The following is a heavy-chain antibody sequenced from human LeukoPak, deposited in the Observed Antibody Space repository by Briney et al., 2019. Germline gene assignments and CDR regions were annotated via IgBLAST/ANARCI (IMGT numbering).Heavy chain of an antibody. Sequence: SETLSLTCTVSGGSISSSSYYWSWIRQPAGKGLEWIGRIYTSGSTNYNPSLKSRVTISVDTSKNQFSLKLSSVTAADTAVYYCARVARGVRGPDAFDIWGQGTMVTVSS. CDR1: GGSISSSSYY. D-gene: IGHD3-10*01. V-gene: IGHV4-61*02. CDR3: ARVARGVRGPDAFDI. J-gene: IGHJ3*02. CDR2: IYTSGST.